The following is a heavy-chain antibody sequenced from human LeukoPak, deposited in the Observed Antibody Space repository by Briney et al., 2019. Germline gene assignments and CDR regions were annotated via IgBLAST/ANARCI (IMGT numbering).Heavy chain of an antibody. D-gene: IGHD2-21*01. V-gene: IGHV1-8*01. J-gene: IGHJ4*02. Sequence: ASVKVSCKASGYTFTSYDINWVRRATGQGLEWMGWMNPNSGNTGYAQKFQGRVTMTRNTSISTAYMELSSLRSEDTALYYCARAAWVSTSSKYYFDNWGQGTLVTVSS. CDR2: MNPNSGNT. CDR1: GYTFTSYD. CDR3: ARAAWVSTSSKYYFDN.